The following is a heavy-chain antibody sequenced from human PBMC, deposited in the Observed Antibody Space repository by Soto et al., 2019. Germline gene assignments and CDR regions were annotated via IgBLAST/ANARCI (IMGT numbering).Heavy chain of an antibody. CDR1: GFTFTNAW. D-gene: IGHD2-2*01. CDR2: IKSNADGGTT. J-gene: IGHJ4*02. V-gene: IGHV3-15*01. Sequence: EVQLVESGGDLVKPGGSLRFSCTASGFTFTNAWMTWVRQVPGKGLEWVGRIKSNADGGTTDYPAPVKGRFTISRDESSNTVYLQMNSLQTADSAVYYCATDLGRRSSVWFDYWGQGTLVTVSS. CDR3: ATDLGRRSSVWFDY.